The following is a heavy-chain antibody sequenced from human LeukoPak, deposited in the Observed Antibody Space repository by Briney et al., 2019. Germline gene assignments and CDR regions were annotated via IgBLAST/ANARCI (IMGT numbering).Heavy chain of an antibody. V-gene: IGHV3-74*01. CDR2: ISSAGSET. CDR1: GFTFSSYW. Sequence: SGGSLRLSCAASGFTFSSYWMHCVRQAPGKGLVWVSYISSAGSETRYADSVKGRFTISRDNAKNTLYLQMNSLTAEDTAVYYCATCSGGRCYSKGFDYWGQGTLVTVSS. J-gene: IGHJ4*02. D-gene: IGHD2-15*01. CDR3: ATCSGGRCYSKGFDY.